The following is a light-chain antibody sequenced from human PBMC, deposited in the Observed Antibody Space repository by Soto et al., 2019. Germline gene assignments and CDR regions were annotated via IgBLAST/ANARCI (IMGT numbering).Light chain of an antibody. CDR2: EVS. Sequence: QSALTQPASVSGSPGQSITISCTGTSSDVGSHNLVSWYQQHPGQAPKLMIYEVSKRPLGVSTRFSASKSGNTASLTISVLPAEDEAYYYCCSYGGSRAVFGGGTQLTVL. V-gene: IGLV2-23*02. CDR3: CSYGGSRAV. CDR1: SSDVGSHNL. J-gene: IGLJ7*01.